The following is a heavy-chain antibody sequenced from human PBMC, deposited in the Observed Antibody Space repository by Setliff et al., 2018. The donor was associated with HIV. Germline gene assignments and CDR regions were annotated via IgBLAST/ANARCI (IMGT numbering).Heavy chain of an antibody. D-gene: IGHD6-13*01. CDR1: GGSISRYY. CDR3: VRVSCSSWYSIPRNYYYSMDV. J-gene: IGHJ6*03. Sequence: SETLSLTCTVSGGSISRYYWSWIRQPAGKRLEWIGRIYTSGTTNYNASLKSRVTMSVDMSKNQFSLRLSSVTAADTAVYYCVRVSCSSWYSIPRNYYYSMDVWGEGTTVTVSS. CDR2: IYTSGTT. V-gene: IGHV4-4*07.